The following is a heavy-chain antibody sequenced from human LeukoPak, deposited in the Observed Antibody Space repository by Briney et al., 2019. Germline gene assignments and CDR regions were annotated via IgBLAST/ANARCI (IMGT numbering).Heavy chain of an antibody. CDR1: GGSISSYY. CDR2: LYYIGST. CDR3: ARHIYDSSGIDVFDI. J-gene: IGHJ3*02. D-gene: IGHD3-22*01. V-gene: IGHV4-59*08. Sequence: KPSETLSPTCTVSGGSISSYYWSWIRQPPGKGLEWIGYLYYIGSTNYNPSFQSRVTISVDTSKNQFSLNLSSVTAADTAVYYCARHIYDSSGIDVFDIWGQGTMVTVSS.